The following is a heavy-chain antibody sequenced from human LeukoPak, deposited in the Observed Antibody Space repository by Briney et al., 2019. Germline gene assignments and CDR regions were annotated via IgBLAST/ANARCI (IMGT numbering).Heavy chain of an antibody. CDR2: IIPIFGTA. CDR3: ARGGITIFGEYYFDY. J-gene: IGHJ4*02. Sequence: SVKVSCKASGGTFSSYAISWVRQAPGQGPEWMGGIIPIFGTANYAQKFQGRVTITADESTSTAYMELSSLRSEDTAVYYCARGGITIFGEYYFDYWGQGTLVTVSS. V-gene: IGHV1-69*13. D-gene: IGHD3-3*01. CDR1: GGTFSSYA.